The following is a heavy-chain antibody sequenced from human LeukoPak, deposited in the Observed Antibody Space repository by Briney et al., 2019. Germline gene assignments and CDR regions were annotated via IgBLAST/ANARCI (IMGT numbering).Heavy chain of an antibody. Sequence: GGSQRLSCAASGFTFSSYAMGWVRQAPGKGLEWVLAVSGGNDNAHYADSVKGRFTIYRDNSKNTLYLQMNSLRAEDTALYYCAKVAYYYGSGSYFQAYFDYWGQGTLVTVSS. CDR3: AKVAYYYGSGSYFQAYFDY. V-gene: IGHV3-23*01. J-gene: IGHJ4*02. CDR2: VSGGNDNA. D-gene: IGHD3-10*01. CDR1: GFTFSSYA.